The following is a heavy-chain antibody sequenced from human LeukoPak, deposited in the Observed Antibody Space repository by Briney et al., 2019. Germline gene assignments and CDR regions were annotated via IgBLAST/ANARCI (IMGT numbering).Heavy chain of an antibody. J-gene: IGHJ4*02. CDR2: MYYSGST. CDR3: ARGGYSYGYVDY. CDR1: GGSISSGDYY. Sequence: SETLSLTCTVSGGSISSGDYYWSWIRQPPGKGLEWIAYMYYSGSTYYNPSLKSRVTISVDTSKNQFSLKLSSVTAADTAVYYCARGGYSYGYVDYWGQGTLVTVSS. D-gene: IGHD5-18*01. V-gene: IGHV4-30-4*01.